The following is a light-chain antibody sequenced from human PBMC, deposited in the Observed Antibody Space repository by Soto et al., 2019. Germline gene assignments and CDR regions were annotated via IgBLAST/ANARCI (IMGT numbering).Light chain of an antibody. V-gene: IGKV1-5*01. CDR2: DAS. J-gene: IGKJ1*01. CDR3: QQYYSYRT. CDR1: QSVVVW. Sequence: DIQMTQSPSSASASVGDRVTISCRASQSVVVWLAWYQQKPGKAPKVLIYDASKLESGVPSRFSSSGSGTEFTLTITSLQPDDFATYYCQQYYSYRTFGQGTKVDIK.